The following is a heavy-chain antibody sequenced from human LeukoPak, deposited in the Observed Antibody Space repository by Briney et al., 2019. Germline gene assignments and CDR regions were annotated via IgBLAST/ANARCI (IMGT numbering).Heavy chain of an antibody. V-gene: IGHV1-69*04. D-gene: IGHD5-24*01. CDR1: GYTFTVYY. Sequence: ASVKVSCKASGYTFTVYYIHWVRQAPGQGLGWMGRIIPILGIANYAQKFQGRVTVTADKSTSTAYMELSSLRSEDTAVYYCARGGGYNTYFDYWGQGTLVTVSS. CDR3: ARGGGYNTYFDY. CDR2: IIPILGIA. J-gene: IGHJ4*02.